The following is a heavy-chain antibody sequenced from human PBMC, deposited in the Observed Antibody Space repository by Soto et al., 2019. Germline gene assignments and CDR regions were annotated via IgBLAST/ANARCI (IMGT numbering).Heavy chain of an antibody. J-gene: IGHJ4*02. D-gene: IGHD6-19*01. Sequence: QVQLVESGGGVVQPGRSLRLSCAASGFTFSNYAMHWVRQAPGKGLERVAVISYDGSNEYYADSVKGRFTISRDKSKNTLYLQMSSLRAKYTAVYYCARDWGYDSGWYFDYFDYWGQGTLVTVSS. CDR2: ISYDGSNE. CDR1: GFTFSNYA. CDR3: ARDWGYDSGWYFDYFDY. V-gene: IGHV3-30*04.